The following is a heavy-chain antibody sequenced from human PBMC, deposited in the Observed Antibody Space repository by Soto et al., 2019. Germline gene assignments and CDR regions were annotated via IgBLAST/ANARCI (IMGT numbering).Heavy chain of an antibody. D-gene: IGHD2-15*01. Sequence: GGSLRLSCAASGFTFSSYAMILVRQAPGKGLEWVSAISGSGGSTYYADSVKGRFTISRDNSKNTLYLQMNSLRAEDTAVYYCAKDRYCSGGSCYSEWAFDIWGQGTMVTVSS. J-gene: IGHJ3*02. CDR3: AKDRYCSGGSCYSEWAFDI. V-gene: IGHV3-23*01. CDR1: GFTFSSYA. CDR2: ISGSGGST.